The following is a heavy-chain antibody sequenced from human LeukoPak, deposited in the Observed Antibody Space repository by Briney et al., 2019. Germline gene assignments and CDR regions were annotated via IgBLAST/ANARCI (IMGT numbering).Heavy chain of an antibody. D-gene: IGHD2/OR15-2a*01. J-gene: IGHJ5*02. Sequence: GGSLRLSCAASGFTFSSYWMHWVRQAPGKGLEWVSSIRSSSDYIFYADSVKGRFTISRDNAKNSLYLQMNSLRAEDTAVYHCARDGALYSMPTQGGWFDPWGQGTLVTVSS. CDR3: ARDGALYSMPTQGGWFDP. CDR1: GFTFSSYW. V-gene: IGHV3-21*01. CDR2: IRSSSDYI.